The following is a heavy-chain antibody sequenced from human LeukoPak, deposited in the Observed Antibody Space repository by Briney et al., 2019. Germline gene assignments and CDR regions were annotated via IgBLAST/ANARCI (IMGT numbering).Heavy chain of an antibody. V-gene: IGHV3-66*01. CDR1: GFTVSSNY. J-gene: IGHJ4*02. CDR2: IYSGGST. Sequence: GGSLRLSCAASGFTVSSNYMSWVRQAPGKGLEWVSVIYSGGSTYYADSVKGRFTISRDNSKNTLYLQMNSLRAEGTAVYYCARGFRSRGWSLFDYWGQGTLVTVSS. CDR3: ARGFRSRGWSLFDY. D-gene: IGHD6-19*01.